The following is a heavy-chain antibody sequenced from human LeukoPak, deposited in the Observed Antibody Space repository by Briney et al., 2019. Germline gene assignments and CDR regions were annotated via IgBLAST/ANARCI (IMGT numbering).Heavy chain of an antibody. CDR1: GFTFSNAW. V-gene: IGHV3-15*01. D-gene: IGHD5-18*01. J-gene: IGHJ4*02. CDR3: TTEEADSYGPFDY. Sequence: GGSLRLSCAASGFTFSNAWMIWVRQAPGKGLEWVGRIKSKTDGGTTDYAAPVKGRFTISRDDSKNTLYLQMNSLKTEDTAVYYCTTEEADSYGPFDYWGQGTLVTVSS. CDR2: IKSKTDGGTT.